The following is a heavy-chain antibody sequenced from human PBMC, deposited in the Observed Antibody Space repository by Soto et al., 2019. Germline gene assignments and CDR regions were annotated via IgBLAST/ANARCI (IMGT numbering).Heavy chain of an antibody. J-gene: IGHJ3*02. D-gene: IGHD6-6*01. CDR1: GYTLTELS. V-gene: IGHV1-24*01. Sequence: GASVKVSCTVSGYTLTELSMHWVRQAPGKGLEWMGGFDPEDGETIYAQKFQGRVTMTEDTSTDTAYMELSSLRSEDTAVYYCATPYSSSPLLCAFDIWGQGTMVTVSS. CDR2: FDPEDGET. CDR3: ATPYSSSPLLCAFDI.